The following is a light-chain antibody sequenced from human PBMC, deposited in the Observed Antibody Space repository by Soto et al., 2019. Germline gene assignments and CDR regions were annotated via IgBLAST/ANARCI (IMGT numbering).Light chain of an antibody. CDR2: GAS. V-gene: IGKV3-15*01. J-gene: IGKJ1*01. Sequence: EIVLTQSPATLSLSPGESATLSCGASQSISSNLAWYQQKPGQSPRLLIYGASSRATGVPVRFSGSGSGVAFTLTISGLQSEDFAVYHCQQYNQWPGTFGQGTKVDI. CDR1: QSISSN. CDR3: QQYNQWPGT.